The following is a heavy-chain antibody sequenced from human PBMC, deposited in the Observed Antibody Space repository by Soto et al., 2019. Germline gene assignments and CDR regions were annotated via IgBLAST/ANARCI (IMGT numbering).Heavy chain of an antibody. V-gene: IGHV4-31*03. CDR3: ARLYGSGSYPFDY. CDR2: IYYSGST. Sequence: SETLSLTCTVSGGSISSGGYYWSWIRQHPGKGLEWIGYIYYSGSTYYNPSLKSRVTISVDTSKNQFSLKLSSVTAADTAVYYCARLYGSGSYPFDYWGQGTLVTVSS. CDR1: GGSISSGGYY. D-gene: IGHD3-10*01. J-gene: IGHJ4*02.